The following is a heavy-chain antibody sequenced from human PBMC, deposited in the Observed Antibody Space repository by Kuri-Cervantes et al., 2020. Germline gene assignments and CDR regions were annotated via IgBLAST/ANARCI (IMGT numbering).Heavy chain of an antibody. J-gene: IGHJ4*02. D-gene: IGHD3-22*01. CDR2: ISAYNGNT. CDR1: GYTFTSYG. Sequence: ASVKVSCKASGYTFTSYGISWVRQAPGQGLEWMGWISAYNGNTNYAQKLQGRVTMTTDTSTSRAYMELRSLGSDDTAVYYCARDNLNVWDYYDSSGYYYFPYWGQGTLVTVSS. CDR3: ARDNLNVWDYYDSSGYYYFPY. V-gene: IGHV1-18*01.